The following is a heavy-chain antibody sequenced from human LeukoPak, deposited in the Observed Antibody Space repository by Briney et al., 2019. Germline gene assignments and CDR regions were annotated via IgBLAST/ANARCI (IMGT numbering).Heavy chain of an antibody. CDR2: INPNSCGT. D-gene: IGHD3-9*01. CDR3: ARAKLRYFDWLLASSPYFDY. J-gene: IGHJ4*02. Sequence: GASVKVSCKASGYTFTGYYMHWVRQAPGQGLEWMGWINPNSCGTNYAQKFQGRVTMTRDTSISTAYMELSRLRSDDTAVYYCARAKLRYFDWLLASSPYFDYWGQGTLVTVSS. CDR1: GYTFTGYY. V-gene: IGHV1-2*02.